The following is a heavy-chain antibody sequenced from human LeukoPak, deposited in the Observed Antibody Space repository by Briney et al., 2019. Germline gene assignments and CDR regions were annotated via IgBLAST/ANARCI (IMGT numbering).Heavy chain of an antibody. CDR3: ARGGGPLCYYYYYMDV. D-gene: IGHD3-16*01. CDR2: IYYSGST. CDR1: GGSISSHY. V-gene: IGHV4-59*11. J-gene: IGHJ6*03. Sequence: SETLSLTCTVSGGSISSHYWSWIRQPPGKGLEWIGYIYYSGSTNYNPSLKSRVTISVDTSKNQFSLKLSSVTAADTAVYYCARGGGPLCYYYYYMDVWGKGTTVTVSS.